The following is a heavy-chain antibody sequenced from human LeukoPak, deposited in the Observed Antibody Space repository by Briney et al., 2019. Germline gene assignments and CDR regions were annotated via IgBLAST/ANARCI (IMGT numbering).Heavy chain of an antibody. D-gene: IGHD2-15*01. CDR3: AKDVVVVVVVATPGDAFDI. J-gene: IGHJ3*02. CDR2: INWNGGST. Sequence: GGSLRLSCAASGFTFDDSGMSWVRQAPGKGLEWVSRINWNGGSTTYADSVKGRFTISRDNAKNSLYLQMNSLRAEDTAVYYCAKDVVVVVVVATPGDAFDIWGQGTKVTVSS. CDR1: GFTFDDSG. V-gene: IGHV3-20*04.